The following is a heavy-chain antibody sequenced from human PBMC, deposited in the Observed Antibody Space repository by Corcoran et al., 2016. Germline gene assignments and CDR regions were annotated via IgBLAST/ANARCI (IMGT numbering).Heavy chain of an antibody. CDR1: GFSLSTSGVG. CDR2: IYWDDDK. V-gene: IGHV2-5*02. Sequence: QITLKESGPMLVKPTQTLTLTCTFSGFSLSTSGVGVGWIRQPPGKALEWLALIYWDDDKRYSPSLKSRLTITKDTSKNQVVLTMTNMDPVDTATYYCAHTMPWELTDAFDIWGQGTMVTVSS. J-gene: IGHJ3*02. D-gene: IGHD1-26*01. CDR3: AHTMPWELTDAFDI.